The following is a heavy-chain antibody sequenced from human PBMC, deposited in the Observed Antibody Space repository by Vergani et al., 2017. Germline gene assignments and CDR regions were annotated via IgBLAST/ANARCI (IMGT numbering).Heavy chain of an antibody. CDR3: ARHDKIVGANPAVFDY. V-gene: IGHV4-39*01. CDR2: IYYSGST. CDR1: GGSISSSSYY. J-gene: IGHJ4*02. D-gene: IGHD1-26*01. Sequence: QLQLQESGPGLVKPSETLSLTCTVSGGSISSSSYYWGWIRQPPGKGLEWIGSIYYSGSTYYNPSLKSRVTISVDTSKNQFSLKLSSVTAADTAVYYCARHDKIVGANPAVFDYWGQGTLVTVSS.